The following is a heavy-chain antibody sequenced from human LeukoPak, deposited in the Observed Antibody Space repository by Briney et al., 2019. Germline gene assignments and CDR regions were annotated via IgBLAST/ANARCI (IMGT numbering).Heavy chain of an antibody. CDR3: ARGREVTMIVVVISDAFDI. CDR1: GYTFTSYD. Sequence: VASVKVSCKASGYTFTSYDINWVRQAPGQGREWMGWMNPNSGNTGYAQKFQGRVTMTRNTSISTAYMELSSLRSEDTAVYYCARGREVTMIVVVISDAFDIWGQGTMVTVSS. D-gene: IGHD3-22*01. V-gene: IGHV1-8*01. J-gene: IGHJ3*02. CDR2: MNPNSGNT.